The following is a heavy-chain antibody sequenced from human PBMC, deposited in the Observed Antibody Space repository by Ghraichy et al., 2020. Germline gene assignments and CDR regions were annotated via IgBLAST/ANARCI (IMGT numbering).Heavy chain of an antibody. Sequence: SVKVSCKASGGTFSSYAISWVRQAPGQGLEWMGGIIPIFGTANYAQKFQGRVTITADESTSTAYMELSSLRSEDTAVYYCARTKALPYYYDSSGYYFDYWGQGTLVTVSS. V-gene: IGHV1-69*13. CDR1: GGTFSSYA. J-gene: IGHJ4*02. CDR2: IIPIFGTA. D-gene: IGHD3-22*01. CDR3: ARTKALPYYYDSSGYYFDY.